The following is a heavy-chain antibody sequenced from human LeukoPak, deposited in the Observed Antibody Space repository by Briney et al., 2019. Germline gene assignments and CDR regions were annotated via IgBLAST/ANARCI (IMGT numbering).Heavy chain of an antibody. J-gene: IGHJ4*02. D-gene: IGHD3-9*01. Sequence: ASVKVSRKASGYTFTSYDINWVRQATGQGLEWMGWVNPNSGNTGFEQKFQGRVTMTRNTSISTAYMELSSLRSEDTAVYYCARVTYYHILTGSYSGGDFDHWGQGTLVTVSS. V-gene: IGHV1-8*01. CDR2: VNPNSGNT. CDR1: GYTFTSYD. CDR3: ARVTYYHILTGSYSGGDFDH.